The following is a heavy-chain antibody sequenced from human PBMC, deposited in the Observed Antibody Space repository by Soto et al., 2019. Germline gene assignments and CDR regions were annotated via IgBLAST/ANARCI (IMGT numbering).Heavy chain of an antibody. Sequence: GGSLRLSCAASGFTFSNYAMSWVRQAPGKGLEWVSAISGSGGSTYYADSVKGRFTISRDNSKNTLYLQMNSLRVEDTAVYYCAKGIGDFWSGPYYYYYYGMDVWGQGTTVTVSS. J-gene: IGHJ6*02. D-gene: IGHD3-3*01. CDR3: AKGIGDFWSGPYYYYYYGMDV. CDR1: GFTFSNYA. CDR2: ISGSGGST. V-gene: IGHV3-23*01.